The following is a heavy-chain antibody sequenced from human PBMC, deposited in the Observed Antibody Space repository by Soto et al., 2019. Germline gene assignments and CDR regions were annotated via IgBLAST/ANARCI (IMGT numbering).Heavy chain of an antibody. CDR3: ASNGGLDLPAAIHNWFDP. CDR2: IKQDGSEK. V-gene: IGHV3-7*01. D-gene: IGHD2-2*01. J-gene: IGHJ5*02. CDR1: GFTFSSYW. Sequence: GGSLRLSCAASGFTFSSYWMSWVRQAPGKGLEWVANIKQDGSEKYYVDSVKGRFTISRDNAKNSLYLQMNSLRAEDTAVYYCASNGGLDLPAAIHNWFDPWGQGTLVTVSS.